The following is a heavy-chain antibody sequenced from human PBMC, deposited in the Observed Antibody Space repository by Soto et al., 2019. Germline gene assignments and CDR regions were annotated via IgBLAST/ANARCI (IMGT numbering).Heavy chain of an antibody. CDR2: IKSKTDGGTT. CDR1: GFTFSNAW. CDR3: TTDLYSSSSGYYYGMDV. Sequence: GGSLRLSCAASGFTFSNAWMNWVRQAPGKGLEWVGRIKSKTDGGTTDYAAPVKGRFTISRDDSKNTLYLQMNSLKTEDTAVYYCTTDLYSSSSGYYYGMDVWGQGTTVTVSS. D-gene: IGHD6-6*01. V-gene: IGHV3-15*07. J-gene: IGHJ6*02.